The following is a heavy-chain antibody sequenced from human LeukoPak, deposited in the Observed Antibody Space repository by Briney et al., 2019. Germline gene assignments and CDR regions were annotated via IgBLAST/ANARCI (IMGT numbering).Heavy chain of an antibody. CDR1: GFTFNRFY. J-gene: IGHJ4*02. CDR3: ARAHALGAHFDY. D-gene: IGHD1-26*01. V-gene: IGHV3-53*01. CDR2: IYSGGST. Sequence: GGSLRLSCSASGFTFNRFYLHWVRQAPGKGLEWVSVIYSGGSTYYADSVKGRFTISRDNSKNTLYLQMNSLRAEDTAVYYCARAHALGAHFDYWGQGTLVTVSS.